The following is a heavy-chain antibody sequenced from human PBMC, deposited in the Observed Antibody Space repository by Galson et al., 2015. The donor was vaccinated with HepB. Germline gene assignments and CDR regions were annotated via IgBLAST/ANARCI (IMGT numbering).Heavy chain of an antibody. Sequence: SLRLSCAASGFTFSSYSMNWVRQAPGKGLEWVSSISSSSSYIYYADSVKGRFTISRDNAKNSLYLQMNSLRAEDTAVYYCARDCGGSCFIDAFDIWGQGTMVTVSS. J-gene: IGHJ3*02. CDR2: ISSSSSYI. D-gene: IGHD2-15*01. CDR1: GFTFSSYS. CDR3: ARDCGGSCFIDAFDI. V-gene: IGHV3-21*01.